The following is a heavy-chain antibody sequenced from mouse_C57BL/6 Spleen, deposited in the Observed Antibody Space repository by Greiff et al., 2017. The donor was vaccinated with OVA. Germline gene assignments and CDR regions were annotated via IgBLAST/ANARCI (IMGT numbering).Heavy chain of an antibody. CDR1: GYTFTSYG. J-gene: IGHJ2*01. CDR3: ARSLITTVVATDYFDY. D-gene: IGHD1-1*01. Sequence: LVRPGSSVKMSCKTSGYTFTSYGINWVKQRPGQGLEWIGYIYIGNGYTEYNEKFKGKATLTSDTSSSTAYMQLSSLTSEDSAIYFCARSLITTVVATDYFDYWGQGTTLTVSS. CDR2: IYIGNGYT. V-gene: IGHV1-58*01.